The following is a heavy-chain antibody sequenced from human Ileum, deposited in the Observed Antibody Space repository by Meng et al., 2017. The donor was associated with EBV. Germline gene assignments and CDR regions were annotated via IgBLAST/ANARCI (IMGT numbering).Heavy chain of an antibody. D-gene: IGHD3-22*01. Sequence: QVQLQEAGPGRVKPAATLSLTCAVSGGSISRRDWWSWVRQPPGKGLEWIGETSHSGSTNYSPSLKSRVTISLDKSKNQLSLKLNSVTAADTAVYYCASSDYYRSDYWGQGTLVTVSS. V-gene: IGHV4-4*02. CDR2: TSHSGST. CDR1: GGSISRRDW. CDR3: ASSDYYRSDY. J-gene: IGHJ4*02.